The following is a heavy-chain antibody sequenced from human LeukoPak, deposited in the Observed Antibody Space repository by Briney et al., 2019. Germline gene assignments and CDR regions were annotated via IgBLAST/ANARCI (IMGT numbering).Heavy chain of an antibody. D-gene: IGHD6-13*01. Sequence: SVKVSCKASGGTFSSYAISWVRQAPGQGLEWMGGIIPIFGTANYAQKFQGSVTITADESTSTAYMELSSLRSEDTAVYYCASYGSSSWYYYYGMDVWGQGTTVTVSS. CDR2: IIPIFGTA. CDR1: GGTFSSYA. V-gene: IGHV1-69*13. J-gene: IGHJ6*02. CDR3: ASYGSSSWYYYYGMDV.